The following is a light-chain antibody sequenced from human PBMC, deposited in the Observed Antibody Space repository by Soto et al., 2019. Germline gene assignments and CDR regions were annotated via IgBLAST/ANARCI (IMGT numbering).Light chain of an antibody. CDR1: SSNIGAGYD. Sequence: SVLTQPPSVSGAPGQRVTISCTGSSSNIGAGYDLHWYQQLPGTAPKLLIYTNSNRPSGVPDRFSGSKSGTSASLAITGLQAEDEADYYCQSYDSSLSAYVFGTGTKVTVL. CDR2: TNS. J-gene: IGLJ1*01. CDR3: QSYDSSLSAYV. V-gene: IGLV1-40*01.